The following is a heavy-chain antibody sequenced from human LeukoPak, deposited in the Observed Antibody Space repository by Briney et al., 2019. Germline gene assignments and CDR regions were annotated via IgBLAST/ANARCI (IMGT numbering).Heavy chain of an antibody. J-gene: IGHJ4*02. CDR2: ISYDGSNK. Sequence: GGSLRLSCAASGFTFSSYGMHWVRQAPGKGLEWVAVISYDGSNKYYADSVKGRFTISRDNSKNTLYLQMNSLRAEDTAVYYCAKDTYCSSISCFFDYWGQGTLVTVSS. D-gene: IGHD2-2*01. V-gene: IGHV3-30*18. CDR1: GFTFSSYG. CDR3: AKDTYCSSISCFFDY.